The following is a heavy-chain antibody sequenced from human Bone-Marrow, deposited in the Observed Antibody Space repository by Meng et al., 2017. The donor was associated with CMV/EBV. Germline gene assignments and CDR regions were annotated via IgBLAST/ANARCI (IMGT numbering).Heavy chain of an antibody. V-gene: IGHV1-2*02. J-gene: IGHJ5*02. D-gene: IGHD3-22*01. Sequence: QVQLVQSGAEVKKPGASVKVSCKACGYTFTGYYMHWVRQAPGQGLEWMGWINPNSGGTNYAQKFQGRVTMTRDTSISTAYMELSRLRSDDTAVYYCAREYYYDSSGYPRWFDPWGQGTRVTVSS. CDR3: AREYYYDSSGYPRWFDP. CDR1: GYTFTGYY. CDR2: INPNSGGT.